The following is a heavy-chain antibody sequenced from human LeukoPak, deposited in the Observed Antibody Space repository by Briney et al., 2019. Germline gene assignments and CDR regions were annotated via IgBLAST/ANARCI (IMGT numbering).Heavy chain of an antibody. Sequence: SETLSLTCTVSGGSISSYYWSWIRQPPGKGLEWIGYIYYSGSTNYNPSLKSRVTISVDTSKNQFSLKLSSVTAADTAVYYCASLIWGSGWYGGEYYFDYWGQGTLVTVSS. D-gene: IGHD6-19*01. J-gene: IGHJ4*02. CDR3: ASLIWGSGWYGGEYYFDY. CDR2: IYYSGST. V-gene: IGHV4-59*08. CDR1: GGSISSYY.